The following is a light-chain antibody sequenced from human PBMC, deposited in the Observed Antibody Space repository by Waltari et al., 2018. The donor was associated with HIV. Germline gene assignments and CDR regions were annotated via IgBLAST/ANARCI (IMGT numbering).Light chain of an antibody. CDR3: QESYSSPFT. Sequence: DIQMTQSPSSLSASVGDRVTITCRASQSVSSYLNWYQQKPGKAPKLLIYAASSLQSGVPARFSGSGSGTDFTLTINSLQPEDFATYYCQESYSSPFTFGPGTQVDIK. CDR2: AAS. J-gene: IGKJ3*01. V-gene: IGKV1-39*01. CDR1: QSVSSY.